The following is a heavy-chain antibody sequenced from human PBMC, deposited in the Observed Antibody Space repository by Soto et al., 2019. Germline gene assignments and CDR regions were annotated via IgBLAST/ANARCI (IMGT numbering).Heavy chain of an antibody. J-gene: IGHJ5*02. CDR1: GGSISSIDYF. V-gene: IGHV4-30-4*01. CDR2: IYHTGTT. CDR3: DTVSAEMQSWLDP. Sequence: SLSLASGVSGGSISSIDYFWSWIRQPPGKGLEWIGFIYHTGTTYYNPSLRSRVTISIDTSKSQFSMKLNSVTAADTAVYYCDTVSAEMQSWLDPWGQGTLVTVYS.